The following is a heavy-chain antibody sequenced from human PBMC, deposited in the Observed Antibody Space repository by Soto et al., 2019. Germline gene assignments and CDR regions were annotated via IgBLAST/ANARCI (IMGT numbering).Heavy chain of an antibody. D-gene: IGHD3-10*01. V-gene: IGHV3-15*01. CDR2: IKSKTDGGTT. J-gene: IGHJ6*03. CDR3: TTGFWNGGSGSYYNHYYYYMDV. CDR1: GFTFSNAW. Sequence: GGSLRLSCAASGFTFSNAWMSWVRQAPGKGLEWVGRIKSKTDGGTTDYAAPVKGRFTISRDDSKNTLYLQMNSLKTEDTAVYYCTTGFWNGGSGSYYNHYYYYMDVWGKGTTVTVSS.